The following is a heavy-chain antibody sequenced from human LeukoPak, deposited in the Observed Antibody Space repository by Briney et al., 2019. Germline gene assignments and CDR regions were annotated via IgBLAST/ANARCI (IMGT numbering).Heavy chain of an antibody. J-gene: IGHJ4*02. Sequence: SVKVACKASGGTFSSYAISWVRQAPGQGLEWMGGIIPIFGTANYAQKFQGRVTITADESTSTAYMELSSLRSEDTAVYYCARDTDILTGYFDYWGQGTLVTVSS. V-gene: IGHV1-69*13. CDR1: GGTFSSYA. CDR3: ARDTDILTGYFDY. CDR2: IIPIFGTA. D-gene: IGHD3-9*01.